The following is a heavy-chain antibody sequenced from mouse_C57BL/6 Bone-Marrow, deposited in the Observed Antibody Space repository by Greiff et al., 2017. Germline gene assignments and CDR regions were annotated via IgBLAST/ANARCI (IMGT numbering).Heavy chain of an antibody. CDR1: GYAFSSSW. Sequence: VQLVESGPELVKPGASVKISCKASGYAFSSSWMNWVKQRPGKGLEWIGRIYPGDGDTNYNGKFKGKATLTADKSSSTAYMQLSSLTSEDSAVYFCARKEITTVAPFDYWGQGTTLTVSS. D-gene: IGHD1-1*01. CDR2: IYPGDGDT. V-gene: IGHV1-82*01. CDR3: ARKEITTVAPFDY. J-gene: IGHJ2*01.